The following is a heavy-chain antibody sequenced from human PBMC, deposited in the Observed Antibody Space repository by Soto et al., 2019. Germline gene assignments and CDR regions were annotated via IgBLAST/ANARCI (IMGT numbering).Heavy chain of an antibody. CDR1: GLTVTGKKY. V-gene: IGHV3-53*01. CDR3: ATWRLREHAYDI. Sequence: DVQLVESGGGLIQPGGSLRLSCEASGLTVTGKKYVAWVRQAPGKGLGWVSGVYDTDGIYYADSVKGRFTSSRDNSKTIVYLEMNSLTPDDTAVYYCATWRLREHAYDIWGLGTTVTVSS. CDR2: VYDTDGI. J-gene: IGHJ3*02. D-gene: IGHD4-17*01.